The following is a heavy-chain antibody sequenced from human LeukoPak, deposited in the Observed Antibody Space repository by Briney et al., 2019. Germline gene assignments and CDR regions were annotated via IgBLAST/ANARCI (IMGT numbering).Heavy chain of an antibody. Sequence: ASVKVSCKASGYTFTGYYMHWVRQAPGQGLEWMGWINPNSGGTNYAQKFQGRVTMTRDTSISTAYMELSRLRSDDTAVYYCARSSCTSTSCYWWGNWFDPWGQGTLVTVSS. D-gene: IGHD2-2*01. J-gene: IGHJ5*02. CDR2: INPNSGGT. V-gene: IGHV1-2*02. CDR3: ARSSCTSTSCYWWGNWFDP. CDR1: GYTFTGYY.